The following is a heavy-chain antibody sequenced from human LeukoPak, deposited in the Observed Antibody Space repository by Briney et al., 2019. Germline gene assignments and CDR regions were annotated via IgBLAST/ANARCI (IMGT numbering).Heavy chain of an antibody. CDR3: AREDYDSGGYYYAEYFQH. CDR1: GGSISSYY. V-gene: IGHV4-59*01. J-gene: IGHJ1*01. D-gene: IGHD3-22*01. CDR2: ILNSGST. Sequence: SETLSLTCTVSGGSISSYYWSWIRQPPGKGLEWIGYILNSGSTNYNPSLKSRVTISVDTSKNHFSLKLNSVTAADTAVYYCAREDYDSGGYYYAEYFQHWGQGTLVTVSS.